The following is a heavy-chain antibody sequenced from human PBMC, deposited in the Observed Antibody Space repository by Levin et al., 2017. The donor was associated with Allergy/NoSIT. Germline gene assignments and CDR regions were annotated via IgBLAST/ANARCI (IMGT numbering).Heavy chain of an antibody. J-gene: IGHJ2*01. Sequence: ASVKVSCKASGYTFTSYGISWVRQAPGQGLEWMGWISAYNGNTNYAQKLQGRVTMTTDTSTSTAYMELRSLRSDDTAVYYCARGRGGYDILTGYSYGLGYFDLWGRGTLVTVSS. V-gene: IGHV1-18*01. CDR1: GYTFTSYG. CDR3: ARGRGGYDILTGYSYGLGYFDL. CDR2: ISAYNGNT. D-gene: IGHD3-9*01.